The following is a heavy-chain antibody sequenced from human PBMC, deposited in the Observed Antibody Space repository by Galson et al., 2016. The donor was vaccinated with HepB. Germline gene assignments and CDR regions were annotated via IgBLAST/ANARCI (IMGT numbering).Heavy chain of an antibody. CDR1: GGSINSSTYY. Sequence: SETLSLTCTVSGGSINSSTYYWGWIRQPPGKGLEWIGTIYYNGITYYNPSLKSRVTIIGDTSKNQFSLRLSSVTAADTAVYYCARHESTVTTSFDYWGQGTLVTIS. CDR3: ARHESTVTTSFDY. CDR2: IYYNGIT. J-gene: IGHJ4*02. D-gene: IGHD4-17*01. V-gene: IGHV4-39*01.